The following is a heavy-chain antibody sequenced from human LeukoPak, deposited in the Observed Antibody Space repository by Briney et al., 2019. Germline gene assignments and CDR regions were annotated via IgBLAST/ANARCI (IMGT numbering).Heavy chain of an antibody. J-gene: IGHJ4*02. Sequence: PSETLSLTCTVSGGSINNHYWSWIRQPPGKGLGWIGYIHSTGSTHYNPSLKSRVTISVDRSENQFSLKVTSVTAADTAVYYCASLGFCTGTRCLEDSWGQGTLVTVAS. CDR3: ASLGFCTGTRCLEDS. D-gene: IGHD2-2*03. CDR2: IHSTGST. CDR1: GGSINNHY. V-gene: IGHV4-59*11.